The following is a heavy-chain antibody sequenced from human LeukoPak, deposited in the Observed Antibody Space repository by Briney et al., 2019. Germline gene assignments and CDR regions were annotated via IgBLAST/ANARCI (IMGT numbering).Heavy chain of an antibody. CDR1: GFTFSDYY. CDR3: ARKNLLSGSFSYYYGMDV. V-gene: IGHV3-11*01. CDR2: ISSSGSTI. J-gene: IGHJ6*02. D-gene: IGHD3-22*01. Sequence: GGSLRLSCAASGFTFSDYYMTWIRQAPGKGLEWVSHISSSGSTIYYADSVKGRFTISRDNAKNSLYLQMNSLRAEDTAVYYCARKNLLSGSFSYYYGMDVWGQGTTVTVSS.